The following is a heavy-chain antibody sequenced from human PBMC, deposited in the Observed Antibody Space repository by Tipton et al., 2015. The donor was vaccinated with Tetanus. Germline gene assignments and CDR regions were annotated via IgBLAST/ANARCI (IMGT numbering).Heavy chain of an antibody. CDR2: ILYTGST. CDR3: AIGSRYYFED. J-gene: IGHJ4*02. Sequence: LRLSCTVSGGSISSGGFYWSWIRQHPGKGLEWIGYILYTGSTYNTPSLKSRVTISVDTSKNQFSLNLSSVTAADTAVYYCAIGSRYYFEDWGQGTLVTVSS. CDR1: GGSISSGGFY. V-gene: IGHV4-31*03.